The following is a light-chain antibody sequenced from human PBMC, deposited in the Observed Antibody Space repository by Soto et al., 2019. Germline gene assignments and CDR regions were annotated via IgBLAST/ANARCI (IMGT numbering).Light chain of an antibody. V-gene: IGKV3-20*01. CDR1: QSVSNNY. Sequence: EIVLTQSPGTLSLSPGERATLSCRASQSVSNNYLAWYQQKPGQDPRLLIYGASNRATGIPDRFSGSGSGTDFTLTISRLEPEDVSVYSCQQYGSSGTFGQGPKVEIK. J-gene: IGKJ1*01. CDR3: QQYGSSGT. CDR2: GAS.